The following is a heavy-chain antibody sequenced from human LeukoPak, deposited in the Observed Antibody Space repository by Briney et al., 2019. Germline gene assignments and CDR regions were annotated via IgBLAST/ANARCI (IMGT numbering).Heavy chain of an antibody. D-gene: IGHD6-13*01. CDR3: ARGTSTAPGIDY. J-gene: IGHJ4*02. CDR2: INSDGSGA. V-gene: IGHV3-74*01. Sequence: GGSLRLSCAASGFYFATYWMFWVRQAPGKGLVWVAQINSDGSGATYGDSAKGRFSISRDNAKNTLFLYMSGLRAEDTAVYYCARGTSTAPGIDYWGQGTLVAVSS. CDR1: GFYFATYW.